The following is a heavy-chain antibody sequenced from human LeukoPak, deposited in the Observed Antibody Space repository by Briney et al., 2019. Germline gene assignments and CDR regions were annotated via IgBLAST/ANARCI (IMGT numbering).Heavy chain of an antibody. Sequence: SETLSLTCTVSGGSISSGGYYWSWIRQPAGKGLEWIGRIYTSGSTNYNPSLKSRVTMSVDTSKNQFSLKLSSVTAADTAVYYCARGLYDFWSGLHYYMDVWGKGTTVTVSS. CDR2: IYTSGST. CDR3: ARGLYDFWSGLHYYMDV. D-gene: IGHD3-3*01. J-gene: IGHJ6*03. V-gene: IGHV4-61*02. CDR1: GGSISSGGYY.